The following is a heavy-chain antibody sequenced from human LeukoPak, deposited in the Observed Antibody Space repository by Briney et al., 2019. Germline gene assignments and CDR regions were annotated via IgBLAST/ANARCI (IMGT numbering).Heavy chain of an antibody. Sequence: GGSLRLSCSASGFTFSSYAMHWVRQAPGKGLEYVSAISSNGGSTYYADSVKGRFTISRDNSKNTLYLQMSSLRAEDTAVYYCAILPGVGATRYYYYGMDVWGQGTTVTVSS. J-gene: IGHJ6*02. CDR1: GFTFSSYA. V-gene: IGHV3-64D*06. CDR3: AILPGVGATRYYYYGMDV. D-gene: IGHD1-26*01. CDR2: ISSNGGST.